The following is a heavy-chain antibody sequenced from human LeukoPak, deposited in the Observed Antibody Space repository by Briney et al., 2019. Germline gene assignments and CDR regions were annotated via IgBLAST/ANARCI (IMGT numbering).Heavy chain of an antibody. J-gene: IGHJ6*03. CDR2: FDPEDGET. CDR3: ATWTTYYDFWSARRYYYYMDV. CDR1: GYTLTELS. Sequence: ASVKVSCKVSGYTLTELSIHWVRQAPGKGLEWMGGFDPEDGETIYAQKFQGRVTMTEDTSTDTAYVELSSLRSEDTAVYYCATWTTYYDFWSARRYYYYMDVWGRGTTVTVSS. V-gene: IGHV1-24*01. D-gene: IGHD3-3*01.